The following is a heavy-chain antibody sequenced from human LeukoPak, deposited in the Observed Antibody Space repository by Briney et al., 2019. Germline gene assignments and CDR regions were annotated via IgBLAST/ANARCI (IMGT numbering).Heavy chain of an antibody. J-gene: IGHJ4*02. V-gene: IGHV3-21*04. CDR2: ISAGGDFV. Sequence: GGSLRLSCAASGFPFSTHSLNWVRQAPGKGLEWVSSISAGGDFVYYGDSVKGRFTISRDNAKNSLYLQMNSLRAEDTAVYYCAREMEGDYGSGTFFDLWGQGNMVTVSS. CDR3: AREMEGDYGSGTFFDL. CDR1: GFPFSTHS. D-gene: IGHD3-10*01.